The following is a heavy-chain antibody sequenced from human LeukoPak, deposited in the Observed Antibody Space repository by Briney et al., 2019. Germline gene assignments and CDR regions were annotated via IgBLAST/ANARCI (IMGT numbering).Heavy chain of an antibody. CDR3: ARRGYSYGYRGRAFDI. CDR2: IYTSGST. Sequence: SETLSLTCTVSGGSISSYYWSWIRQPAGKGLEWIGRIYTSGSTNYNPSLKSRITISVDTSKNQFSLKLSSVTAADTAVYYCARRGYSYGYRGRAFDIWGQGTMVTVSS. J-gene: IGHJ3*02. CDR1: GGSISSYY. V-gene: IGHV4-4*07. D-gene: IGHD5-18*01.